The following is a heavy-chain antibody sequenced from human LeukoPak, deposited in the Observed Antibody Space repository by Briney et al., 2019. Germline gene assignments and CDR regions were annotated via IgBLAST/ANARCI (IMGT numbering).Heavy chain of an antibody. V-gene: IGHV3-23*01. Sequence: PGGSLRLSCAASGFTFSKYAMSWVRQAPGKGLEWVSAFSGSGGSTHYADSVKGRFTISRDNAKSTLYLQMNSLRVEDTAVYYCARGGSLGYWGQGTLVTVSS. D-gene: IGHD6-19*01. CDR2: FSGSGGST. J-gene: IGHJ4*02. CDR1: GFTFSKYA. CDR3: ARGGSLGY.